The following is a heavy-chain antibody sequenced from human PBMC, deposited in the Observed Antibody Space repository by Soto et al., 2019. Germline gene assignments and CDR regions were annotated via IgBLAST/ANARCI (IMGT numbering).Heavy chain of an antibody. CDR1: GFSFNYA. D-gene: IGHD2-21*01. Sequence: DVHLLESGGGLVQPGGSLRLSCVVSGFSFNYAIIWVRQAPGKGQEWVSGITGGGNTEYAASVKGRFTISRDNSKNTVYLQMNSLRAEDTAMYYCAKDAVYNDGLWLVSDWGQGTLVTVS. CDR2: ITGGGNT. J-gene: IGHJ4*02. CDR3: AKDAVYNDGLWLVSD. V-gene: IGHV3-23*01.